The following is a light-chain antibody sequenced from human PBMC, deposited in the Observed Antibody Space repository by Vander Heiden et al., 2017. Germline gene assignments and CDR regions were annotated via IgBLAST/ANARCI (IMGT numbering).Light chain of an antibody. Sequence: EIVMTQSPATLSVSPGERATLSCRASQSVSSNLAWYQQKPGQPPRLLIYGASTRTTGIPARFSGSGSGTEFTLTISSLQSEDFAVYCCQQYNNWPPWTFGQGTKVEIK. CDR1: QSVSSN. J-gene: IGKJ1*01. CDR3: QQYNNWPPWT. V-gene: IGKV3-15*01. CDR2: GAS.